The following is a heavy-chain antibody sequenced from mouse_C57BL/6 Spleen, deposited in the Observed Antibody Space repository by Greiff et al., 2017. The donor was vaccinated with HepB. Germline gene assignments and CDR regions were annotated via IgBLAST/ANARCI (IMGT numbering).Heavy chain of an antibody. CDR1: GYAFSSSW. CDR3: ARQEGYYFDY. V-gene: IGHV1-82*01. Sequence: QVQLQQSGPELVKPGASVKISCKASGYAFSSSWMNWVKQRPGKGLEWIGRIYPGDGDTNYNGKFKGKATLTADKSSSTAYMQRSSLTSEDSAVYFCARQEGYYFDYWGQGTTLTVSS. J-gene: IGHJ2*01. CDR2: IYPGDGDT.